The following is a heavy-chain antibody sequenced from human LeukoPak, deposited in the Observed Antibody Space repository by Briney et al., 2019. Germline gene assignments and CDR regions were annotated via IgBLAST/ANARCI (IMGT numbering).Heavy chain of an antibody. D-gene: IGHD3-16*01. J-gene: IGHJ6*02. V-gene: IGHV4-39*07. CDR1: GGSISSSSYY. CDR3: ARGTYSFAYALDV. CDR2: IYYSVTA. Sequence: SETLSLTCTVSGGSISSSSYYWGWIRQPPGKGLEWLGNIYYSVTAYYNPSLKSRVTISVDKSKNQFSLKVTSVTAADTALYFCARGTYSFAYALDVWGPGTTVTVSS.